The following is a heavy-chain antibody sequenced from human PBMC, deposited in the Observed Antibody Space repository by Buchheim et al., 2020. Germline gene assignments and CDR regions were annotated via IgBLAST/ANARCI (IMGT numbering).Heavy chain of an antibody. CDR1: GFTFSSYA. V-gene: IGHV3-30*04. CDR3: ARDLGRGEQWLLSSDY. J-gene: IGHJ4*02. D-gene: IGHD6-19*01. CDR2: ISYDGSNK. Sequence: VQVVESGGGVVQPGRSLRLSCGASGFTFSSYAMHWVRQAPGKGLEWVAVISYDGSNKYYADSVKGRFTISRDNSKNTLYLQMNSLRAEDTAVYYCARDLGRGEQWLLSSDYWGQGTL.